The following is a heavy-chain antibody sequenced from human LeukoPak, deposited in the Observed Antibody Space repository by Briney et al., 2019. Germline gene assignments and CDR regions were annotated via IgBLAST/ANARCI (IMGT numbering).Heavy chain of an antibody. CDR2: ISSSGSTI. J-gene: IGHJ4*02. CDR3: ARVAHDAYYYDSSGYADY. Sequence: GGSLRLSCAASGFTFSDYYMSWIRQAPGKGLEWVSYISSSGSTIYYADSVKGRFTISRDNAKNSLYLQMNSLRAEDTAVYYCARVAHDAYYYDSSGYADYWGQGTLVTVSS. D-gene: IGHD3-22*01. V-gene: IGHV3-11*01. CDR1: GFTFSDYY.